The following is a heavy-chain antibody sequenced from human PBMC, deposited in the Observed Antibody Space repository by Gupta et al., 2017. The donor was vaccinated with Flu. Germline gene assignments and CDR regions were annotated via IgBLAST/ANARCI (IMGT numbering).Heavy chain of an antibody. J-gene: IGHJ4*02. D-gene: IGHD4-17*01. V-gene: IGHV3-30*18. CDR1: GSTFYTYG. CDR2: ISFDGNTE. CDR3: AKTPRDYGDYDYYFDS. Sequence: QVRLVESGGGVVQPGTSVRLSCVASGSTFYTYGMHWVRQAPGKGLEWVALISFDGNTENYEDSVKGRFTISRDNSKNTLYLQMNSLTAEDTAVYYCAKTPRDYGDYDYYFDSWGQGTLVAVSS.